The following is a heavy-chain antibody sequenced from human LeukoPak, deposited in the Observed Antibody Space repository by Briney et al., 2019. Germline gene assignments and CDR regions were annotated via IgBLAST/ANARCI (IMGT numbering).Heavy chain of an antibody. CDR1: GYTFTDYY. J-gene: IGHJ4*02. Sequence: ASVKVSCKASGYTFTDYYMHWVRQAPGQGLEWMGWINPNSGGTNYAQKFQGRVTMTRDTSISTAYMELSRLRSDDTAVYYCARRLVAVAGPPTGFDYWGQGTLVTVSS. D-gene: IGHD6-19*01. V-gene: IGHV1-2*02. CDR3: ARRLVAVAGPPTGFDY. CDR2: INPNSGGT.